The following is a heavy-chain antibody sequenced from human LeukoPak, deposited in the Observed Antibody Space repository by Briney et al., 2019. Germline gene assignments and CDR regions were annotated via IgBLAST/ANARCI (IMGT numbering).Heavy chain of an antibody. CDR1: GFTFSNYW. CDR3: ARQMEYYDFWSGYYKYYGMDV. D-gene: IGHD3-3*01. CDR2: IKQDGSEK. J-gene: IGHJ6*02. Sequence: GGSLRLSCAASGFTFSNYWMSWVRQAPGKGLEWVANIKQDGSEKYYVDSVKGRFTISRDNVKNSLYLQMNSLRAEDTAVYYCARQMEYYDFWSGYYKYYGMDVWGQGSTVTVSS. V-gene: IGHV3-7*01.